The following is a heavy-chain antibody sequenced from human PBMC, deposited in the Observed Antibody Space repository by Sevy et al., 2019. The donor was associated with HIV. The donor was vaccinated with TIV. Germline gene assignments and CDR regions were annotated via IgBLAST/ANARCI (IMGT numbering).Heavy chain of an antibody. CDR2: ISYDGSNK. CDR1: VFTFSSYA. CDR3: AREKVAGTTVIWFDP. D-gene: IGHD1-7*01. Sequence: GGSLRLSCAASVFTFSSYAMHWVRQAPGKGLEWVAVISYDGSNKYYADSVKGRFTISRDNSKNTLYLQMNSLRAEDTAVYYCAREKVAGTTVIWFDPWGQGTLVTVSS. V-gene: IGHV3-30-3*01. J-gene: IGHJ5*02.